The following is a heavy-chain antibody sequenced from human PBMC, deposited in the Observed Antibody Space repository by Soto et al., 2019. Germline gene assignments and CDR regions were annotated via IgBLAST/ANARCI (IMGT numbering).Heavy chain of an antibody. CDR1: GFTFSSYA. V-gene: IGHV3-23*01. CDR2: ISGSGGST. Sequence: EVQLLESGGGLVQPGGSLRLSCAASGFTFSSYAMSWVRQAPGKGLEWVSAISGSGGSTYYADSVKGRFTISRDNSKNTLYLRLIRLRAEDTDVYYCAKSLQWSYMDVWGKGTTVTVSS. CDR3: AKSLQWSYMDV. D-gene: IGHD4-4*01. J-gene: IGHJ6*03.